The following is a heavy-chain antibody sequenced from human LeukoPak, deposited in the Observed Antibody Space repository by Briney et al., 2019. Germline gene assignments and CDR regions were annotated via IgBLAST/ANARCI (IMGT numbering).Heavy chain of an antibody. CDR3: AKDLDIVVVTARGAFDI. V-gene: IGHV3-23*01. J-gene: IGHJ3*02. D-gene: IGHD2-21*02. CDR2: ISGSGGST. Sequence: GGSLRLSCAASGFTFSSYAMSWVRQAPGKGLDWVSAISGSGGSTYSADSVKGRFTISRDNSKNTLYLQMDSLRAEDTAVYYCAKDLDIVVVTARGAFDIWGQGTMVTVSS. CDR1: GFTFSSYA.